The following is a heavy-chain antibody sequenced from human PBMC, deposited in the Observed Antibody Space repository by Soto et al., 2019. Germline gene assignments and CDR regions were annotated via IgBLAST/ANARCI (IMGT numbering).Heavy chain of an antibody. J-gene: IGHJ4*02. CDR2: LNSISNSA. Sequence: GGSLRLSCAASGFTFSTYTMTWVRQAPGKGLEWVASLNSISNSAYYVDSVRGRFTISRDNSKNSLFLQLNGLRPEDTGFYYCTRTPDYWGPGTLVTVSS. V-gene: IGHV3-21*01. CDR3: TRTPDY. CDR1: GFTFSTYT.